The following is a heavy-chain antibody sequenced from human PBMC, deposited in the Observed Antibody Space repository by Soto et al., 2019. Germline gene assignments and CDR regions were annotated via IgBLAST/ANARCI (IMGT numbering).Heavy chain of an antibody. CDR1: GFTFRSYA. Sequence: QVQLVESGGGVVQPVRSLRLSCAASGFTFRSYAMHWVRQAPGKGLEWVAVISYDGSNKYYADSVKGRFTISRDNSKNTLYLQMNSLRLEDTAVYYCARPLWRDDYNWGYFDLWGRGTLVTVSS. D-gene: IGHD4-4*01. CDR2: ISYDGSNK. V-gene: IGHV3-30-3*01. J-gene: IGHJ2*01. CDR3: ARPLWRDDYNWGYFDL.